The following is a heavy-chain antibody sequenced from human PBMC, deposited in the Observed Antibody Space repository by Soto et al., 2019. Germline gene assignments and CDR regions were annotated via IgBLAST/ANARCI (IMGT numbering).Heavy chain of an antibody. Sequence: QVQLQESGPGLVKPSGTLSLTCAVSGTSIINNNWWTWVRQPPGKGLEWIGEIYHSGTTNYNSSHKSRVTLTTDKSKNQLSLNLNAVTAADTAVYYCARGDGDNAFDIWGQGTLVIVSS. CDR1: GTSIINNNW. CDR3: ARGDGDNAFDI. D-gene: IGHD2-21*02. V-gene: IGHV4-4*02. CDR2: IYHSGTT. J-gene: IGHJ3*02.